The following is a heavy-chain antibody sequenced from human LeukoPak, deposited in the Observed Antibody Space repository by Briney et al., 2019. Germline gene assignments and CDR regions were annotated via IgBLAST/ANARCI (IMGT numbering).Heavy chain of an antibody. Sequence: ASVKVSCKASGGTFSSYAISWVRQAPGQGLEWMGWISAYNGNTNYAQKLQGRVTMTTDTSTSTAYMELRSLRSDDTAVYYCATHRGAAMELDAFDIWGQGTMVTVSS. CDR1: GGTFSSYA. J-gene: IGHJ3*02. V-gene: IGHV1-18*01. D-gene: IGHD5-18*01. CDR3: ATHRGAAMELDAFDI. CDR2: ISAYNGNT.